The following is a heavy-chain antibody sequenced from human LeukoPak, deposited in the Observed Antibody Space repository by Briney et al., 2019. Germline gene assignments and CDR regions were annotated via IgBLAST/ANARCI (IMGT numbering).Heavy chain of an antibody. J-gene: IGHJ5*02. V-gene: IGHV3-23*01. CDR3: VRVLGVVVLAAFNYFDP. CDR1: GFTFSSYG. CDR2: ISGSGGST. D-gene: IGHD2-15*01. Sequence: GGSLRLSCAASGFTFSSYGMSWVRQAPGKGLEWVSAISGSGGSTYYADSVKGRFTISRDNSKNTLYLQMHSLRAEDTAVYYCVRVLGVVVLAAFNYFDPWGQGTLVTVSS.